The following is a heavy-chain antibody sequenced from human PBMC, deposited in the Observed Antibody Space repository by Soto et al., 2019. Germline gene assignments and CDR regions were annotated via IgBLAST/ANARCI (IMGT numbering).Heavy chain of an antibody. CDR1: GFPFSSYA. J-gene: IGHJ6*02. Sequence: SLRLSCAASGFPFSSYAMHWVRQAPGKGLEWVAVISYDGSNKYYADSVKGRFTSSRDNSKNTLYLQMNSLRAEDTAVYHCAREPPETANYYDYNGMDVWGQGTTVTVSS. CDR2: ISYDGSNK. CDR3: AREPPETANYYDYNGMDV. V-gene: IGHV3-30-3*01.